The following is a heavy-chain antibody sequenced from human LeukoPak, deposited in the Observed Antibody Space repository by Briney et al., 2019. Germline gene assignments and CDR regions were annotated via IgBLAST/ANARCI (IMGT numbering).Heavy chain of an antibody. CDR2: MNPNSGNT. D-gene: IGHD3-16*01. CDR3: ARGGGGYGGNPPHYYYYMDV. J-gene: IGHJ6*03. Sequence: GASVKVSCKASGYTFTSYDINWVRQATGQGLEWMGWMNPNSGNTGYAQKFQGRVTMTRNTSISTAYTELSSLRSEDTAVYYCARGGGGYGGNPPHYYYYMDVWGKGTTVTVSS. CDR1: GYTFTSYD. V-gene: IGHV1-8*01.